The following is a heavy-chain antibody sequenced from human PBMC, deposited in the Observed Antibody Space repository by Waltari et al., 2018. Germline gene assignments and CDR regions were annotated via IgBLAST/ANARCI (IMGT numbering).Heavy chain of an antibody. CDR2: INTDGSTA. CDR1: GFTFSRYW. V-gene: IGHV3-74*01. J-gene: IGHJ4*02. Sequence: VQLVESGGCLVQPGGSLRLSCAASGFTFSRYWMHWVRQPPGKGLVWVARINTDGSTATYADSVKGRFTISRDNAKNTMYLEMNSLRGDDTAIYYCVRDTLDWGQGTLVTVSS. CDR3: VRDTLD.